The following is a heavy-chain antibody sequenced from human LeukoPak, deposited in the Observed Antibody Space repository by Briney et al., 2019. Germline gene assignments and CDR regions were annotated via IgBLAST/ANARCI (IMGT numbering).Heavy chain of an antibody. CDR3: ARSNREFASGTRDY. D-gene: IGHD1-14*01. V-gene: IGHV3-7*05. Sequence: GGSLRLSCAASGFGFSSHGVSWVRQAPGKGLEWVSNISQVGSMKYYVDSVKGRFSISRDNAKNSLYLQMHSLRAEDTAVYYCARSNREFASGTRDYWGQGTLVTVSS. CDR1: GFGFSSHG. CDR2: ISQVGSMK. J-gene: IGHJ4*02.